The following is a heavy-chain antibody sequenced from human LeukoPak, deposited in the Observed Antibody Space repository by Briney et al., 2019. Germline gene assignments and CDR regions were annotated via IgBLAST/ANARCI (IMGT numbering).Heavy chain of an antibody. CDR3: AREIGGILVFDY. Sequence: GASVKVPCEASGYTLTWNNISWVRQAPGQGLEWMGWINPNSGDSHHAQKFQGRVTMTRDTSISTAYMELSRLRSDDTAVYYCAREIGGILVFDYWGQGTLVTVSS. CDR1: GYTLTWNN. V-gene: IGHV1-2*02. D-gene: IGHD5-18*01. CDR2: INPNSGDS. J-gene: IGHJ4*02.